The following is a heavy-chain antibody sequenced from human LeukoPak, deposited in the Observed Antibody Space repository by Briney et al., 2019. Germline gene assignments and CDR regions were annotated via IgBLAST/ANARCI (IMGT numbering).Heavy chain of an antibody. V-gene: IGHV1-2*02. CDR1: GYTFTGYY. CDR3: ARAPVWDSRDAFDI. D-gene: IGHD6-13*01. CDR2: INPNSGGT. Sequence: GASVKVSCKASGYTFTGYYMHWVRQAPGQGLEWMGWINPNSGGTNYAQKFQGRVTMTRDTSISTAYMELSRLRSDDTAVYYCARAPVWDSRDAFDIWGQGTMVTVSS. J-gene: IGHJ3*02.